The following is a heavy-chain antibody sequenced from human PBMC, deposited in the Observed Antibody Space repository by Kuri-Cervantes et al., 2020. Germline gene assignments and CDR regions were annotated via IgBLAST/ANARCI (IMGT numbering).Heavy chain of an antibody. CDR1: GCTFSSYA. CDR2: IIPFFGTA. Sequence: SVKVSCKASGCTFSSYAINWVRQAPGQGLEWMGGIIPFFGTANYAQKFQGRVTITADESTSTAYMELSSLRSEDTAVYYCAGDVQLVASSSWGDAFDIWGQGTMVTVSS. D-gene: IGHD6-13*01. V-gene: IGHV1-69*13. CDR3: AGDVQLVASSSWGDAFDI. J-gene: IGHJ3*02.